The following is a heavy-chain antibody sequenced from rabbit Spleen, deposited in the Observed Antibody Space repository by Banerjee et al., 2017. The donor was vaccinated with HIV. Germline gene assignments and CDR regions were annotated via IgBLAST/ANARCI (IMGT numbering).Heavy chain of an antibody. J-gene: IGHJ4*01. CDR2: IYAGSSGST. CDR1: GIDFSSYYY. D-gene: IGHD1-1*01. V-gene: IGHV1S40*01. CDR3: ARIDSSSGYAFNL. Sequence: QSLEESGGDLVKPGGTLSLTCTASGIDFSSYYYMCWVRQAPGKGLEWIGCIYAGSSGSTYYASWAKGRFTISKTSSTTVTLQMTSLTAADTATYFCARIDSSSGYAFNLWGPGTLVTVS.